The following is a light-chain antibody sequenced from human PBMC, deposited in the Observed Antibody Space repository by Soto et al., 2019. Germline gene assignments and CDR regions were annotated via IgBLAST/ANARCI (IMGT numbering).Light chain of an antibody. V-gene: IGKV3-15*01. Sequence: EIVMTQSPATLSVSPGERATLSCRASQSVSSNLAWYQQKPGQAPRLVIYAASTRATGIPARFSGSGSGTDFTLTISSLQSEDFAVYYCQQYHNWPPETFGPGTKVDIK. CDR1: QSVSSN. CDR2: AAS. J-gene: IGKJ3*01. CDR3: QQYHNWPPET.